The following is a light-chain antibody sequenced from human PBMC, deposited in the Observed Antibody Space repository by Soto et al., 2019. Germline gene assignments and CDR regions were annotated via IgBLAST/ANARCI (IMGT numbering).Light chain of an antibody. Sequence: QSVLTQSPSASGTPGQRVTISCSGSNSNVGRNGVNWYQQLPGTAPRLLIQRNNERPSGVPDRFSGSKSGTSVSLAISGLRSDDEATYYCASWDDTLDAQVFGGGTKLTVL. V-gene: IGLV1-47*01. CDR1: NSNVGRNG. CDR3: ASWDDTLDAQV. J-gene: IGLJ3*02. CDR2: RNN.